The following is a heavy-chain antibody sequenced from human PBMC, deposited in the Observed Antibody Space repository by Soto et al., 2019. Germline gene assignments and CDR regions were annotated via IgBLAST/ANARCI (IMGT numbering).Heavy chain of an antibody. CDR3: VRGGQDGSRHFDF. Sequence: PGESLKISCRVSGYIFTNYWIGWVRQMAGEGLEWMGSIYAGDSDTTYSPSFQGQVIISADKPITTAYLQWSSLKASDSAIYYCVRGGQDGSRHFDFWGQGTLVTVSS. V-gene: IGHV5-51*01. CDR2: IYAGDSDT. J-gene: IGHJ4*02. CDR1: GYIFTNYW. D-gene: IGHD2-2*01.